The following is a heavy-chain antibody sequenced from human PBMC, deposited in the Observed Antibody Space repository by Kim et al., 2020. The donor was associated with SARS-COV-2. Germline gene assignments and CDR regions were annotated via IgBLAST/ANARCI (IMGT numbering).Heavy chain of an antibody. D-gene: IGHD3-22*01. CDR1: GGSISSGGYY. Sequence: SETLSLTCTVSGGSISSGGYYWSWIRQHPGKGLEWIGYIYYSGSTYYNPSLKSRVTISVDTSKNQFSLKLSSVTAADTAVYYCVRYYDSSGYLDWYFDLWGRGTLVTVSS. CDR3: VRYYDSSGYLDWYFDL. J-gene: IGHJ2*01. CDR2: IYYSGST. V-gene: IGHV4-31*03.